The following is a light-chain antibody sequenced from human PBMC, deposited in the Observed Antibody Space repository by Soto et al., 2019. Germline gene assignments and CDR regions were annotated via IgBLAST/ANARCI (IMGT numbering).Light chain of an antibody. CDR3: HQYNSWPRGT. J-gene: IGKJ3*01. V-gene: IGKV3-11*01. Sequence: EIVLTQAPATLSLSPGERATLSCRASQSVSTYLAWYQQQPGRAPRLLIYDASTRDTGIPTRFSGSGSGTDFTLTISNLEPEDFAVYYCHQYNSWPRGTFGPGTKVEIK. CDR1: QSVSTY. CDR2: DAS.